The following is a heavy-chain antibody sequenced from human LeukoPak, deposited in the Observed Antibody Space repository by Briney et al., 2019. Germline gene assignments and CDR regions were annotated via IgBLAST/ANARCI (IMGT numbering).Heavy chain of an antibody. CDR2: ISSSSSYI. Sequence: GGSLRLSCAASGFTFSSYSMNWVRQAPGKGLEWVSSISSSSSYIYYADSVKGRFTISRDNAKNSLYLQMNSLRAEDTALYYCAKASGTYLYYFDYWGQGTLVTVSS. CDR1: GFTFSSYS. CDR3: AKASGTYLYYFDY. D-gene: IGHD1-26*01. V-gene: IGHV3-21*04. J-gene: IGHJ4*02.